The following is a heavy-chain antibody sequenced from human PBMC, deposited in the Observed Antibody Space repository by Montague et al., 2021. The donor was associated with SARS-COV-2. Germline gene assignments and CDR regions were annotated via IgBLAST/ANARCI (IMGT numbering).Heavy chain of an antibody. Sequence: SETLSLTCAVYGGSFSGYYWSWIRQPPGKGLEWIGDINHSGSTNYNPSLKSRVSISVDTSKNQFSLKLSSVTAADTAVYYCARAIVDVTMMVVVMTGVEHYFDFWGQGNLVTVSS. D-gene: IGHD3-22*01. CDR3: ARAIVDVTMMVVVMTGVEHYFDF. J-gene: IGHJ4*02. CDR2: INHSGST. CDR1: GGSFSGYY. V-gene: IGHV4-34*01.